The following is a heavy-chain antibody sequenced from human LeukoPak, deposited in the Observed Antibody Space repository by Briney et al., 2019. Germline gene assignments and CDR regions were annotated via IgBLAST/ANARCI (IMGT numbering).Heavy chain of an antibody. J-gene: IGHJ4*02. CDR2: IIPIFGTA. CDR3: ARDFYGSGIPAEYYFDY. CDR1: GGTFSSYA. D-gene: IGHD3-10*01. V-gene: IGHV1-69*05. Sequence: VASVKVSCKASGGTFSSYAISWVRQAPGQGLEWMGRIIPIFGTANYAQKFQGRVTITTDESTSTAYVELSSLRSEDTAVYYCARDFYGSGIPAEYYFDYWGQGTLVTVSS.